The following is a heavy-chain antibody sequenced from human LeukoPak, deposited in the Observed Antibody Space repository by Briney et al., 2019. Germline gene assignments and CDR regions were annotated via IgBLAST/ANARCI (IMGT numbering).Heavy chain of an antibody. CDR2: INPSGGST. V-gene: IGHV1-46*01. CDR1: GYTFTSYY. CDR3: ARDQAFGYSGYFPPGSSSGASYYFDY. D-gene: IGHD5-12*01. J-gene: IGHJ4*02. Sequence: ASVKVSCKASGYTFTSYYMHWVRQAPGQGLEWMGIINPSGGSTSYAQKSQGRVTMTRDTSTSTVYMELSSLRSEDTAVYYCARDQAFGYSGYFPPGSSSGASYYFDYWGQGTLVTVSS.